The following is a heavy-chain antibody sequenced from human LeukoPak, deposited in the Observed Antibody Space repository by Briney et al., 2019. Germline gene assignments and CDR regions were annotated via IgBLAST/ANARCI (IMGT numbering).Heavy chain of an antibody. CDR3: ARDCRGDYFCEDAFDI. J-gene: IGHJ3*02. CDR1: GYTFTSYD. Sequence: GASVKVSCRASGYTFTSYDINWVRQATGQGLEWMGWMNPNSGNTGYAQKFQGRVTMTRNTSISTAYMELNSLRAEDTAVYYCARDCRGDYFCEDAFDIWGQGTMVTVSS. D-gene: IGHD2-21*02. CDR2: MNPNSGNT. V-gene: IGHV1-8*01.